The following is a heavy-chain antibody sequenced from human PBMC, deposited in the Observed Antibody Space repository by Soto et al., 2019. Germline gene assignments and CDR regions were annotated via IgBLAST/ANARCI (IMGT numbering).Heavy chain of an antibody. Sequence: QVQLQESGPGLVKPSETLSLTCTVSGGSISSYYWSWIRQPPGKGLEWIGYIYYSGSTNYNPSLKSRVTXXVXTXXNQFSLKLSSVTAADTAVYYCARTVTPGGYSNFDYWGQGTLVTVSS. CDR2: IYYSGST. CDR3: ARTVTPGGYSNFDY. V-gene: IGHV4-59*01. CDR1: GGSISSYY. J-gene: IGHJ4*02. D-gene: IGHD4-17*01.